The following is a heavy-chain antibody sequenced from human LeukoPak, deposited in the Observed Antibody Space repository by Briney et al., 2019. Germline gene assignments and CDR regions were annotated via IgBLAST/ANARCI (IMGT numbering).Heavy chain of an antibody. J-gene: IGHJ5*02. D-gene: IGHD4-17*01. CDR3: AKFNMATTWFDP. CDR1: GGSISSSSYY. V-gene: IGHV4-39*01. Sequence: SETLSLTCTVSGGSISSSSYYWGWIRQPPGKGLEWIGSIYYSGSTYYNPSLKSRVTISVDTSKKQFSLKLSSVTAADTAVYYCAKFNMATTWFDPWGQGTLVTVSS. CDR2: IYYSGST.